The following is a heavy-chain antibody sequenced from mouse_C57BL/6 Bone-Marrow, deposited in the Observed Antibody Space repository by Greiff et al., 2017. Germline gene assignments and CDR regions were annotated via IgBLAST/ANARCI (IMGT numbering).Heavy chain of an antibody. J-gene: IGHJ1*03. V-gene: IGHV5-4*03. CDR2: ISDGGSYT. Sequence: EVKVVESGGGLVKPGGSLKLSCAASGFTFSSYAMYWVRQTPEKRLEWVATISDGGSYTYYPDHVKGRFTISRDNAKNNLYLPMSHLTSEDTAIYYCARGDYYGSMGYFDAWGTGTTVTVSS. CDR1: GFTFSSYA. CDR3: ARGDYYGSMGYFDA. D-gene: IGHD1-1*01.